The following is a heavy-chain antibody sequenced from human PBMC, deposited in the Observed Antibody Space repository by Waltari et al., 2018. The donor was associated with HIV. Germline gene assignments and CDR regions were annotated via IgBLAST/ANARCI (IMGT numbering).Heavy chain of an antibody. CDR2: IIPIFGTA. V-gene: IGHV1-69*12. Sequence: QVQLVQSGAEVKKPGSSVKVSCKASGGTFSSYAISWVRQAPGQGLEWMGGIIPIFGTANYAQKFQGRVTITADESTSTAYMELSSLRSEDTAVYYCARGGNNCGGDCYRGVAFDIWGQGTMVTVSS. CDR3: ARGGNNCGGDCYRGVAFDI. CDR1: GGTFSSYA. J-gene: IGHJ3*02. D-gene: IGHD2-21*02.